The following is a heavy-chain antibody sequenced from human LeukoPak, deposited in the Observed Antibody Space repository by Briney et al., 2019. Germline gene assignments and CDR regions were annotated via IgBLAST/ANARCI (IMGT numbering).Heavy chain of an antibody. CDR2: KWYDGSNK. J-gene: IGHJ4*02. CDR3: ATAVASSSGWYADY. CDR1: GFTFRSYG. D-gene: IGHD6-19*01. V-gene: IGHV3-33*01. Sequence: TGGSLRLSCAASGFTFRSYGMHWVRQAPGKGLEWVAVKWYDGSNKYYADSVKGRFTVSRDNSKNTLYLQMNSLRAEDTAVYYCATAVASSSGWYADYWGQGTLVTVSS.